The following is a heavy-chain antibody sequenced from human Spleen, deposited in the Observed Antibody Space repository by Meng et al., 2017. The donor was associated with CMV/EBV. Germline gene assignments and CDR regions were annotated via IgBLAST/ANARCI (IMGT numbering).Heavy chain of an antibody. Sequence: SVKVSCKASGGTFSSNVISWVRQAPGQGLEWMGGIIPIFARPNYAQKFQGRVTIITDESTSTAYMELSSLRSEDTAVYYCARHSSDYYGDALHIWGQGMMVTV. J-gene: IGHJ3*02. D-gene: IGHD3-22*01. V-gene: IGHV1-69*05. CDR3: ARHSSDYYGDALHI. CDR1: GGTFSSNV. CDR2: IIPIFARP.